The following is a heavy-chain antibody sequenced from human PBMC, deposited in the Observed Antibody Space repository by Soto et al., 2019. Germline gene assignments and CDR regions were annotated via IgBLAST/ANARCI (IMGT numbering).Heavy chain of an antibody. V-gene: IGHV3-33*01. CDR3: ARKPRDGYYYYDGMDV. J-gene: IGHJ6*02. CDR2: IWYDGSNK. CDR1: GFTFSSYG. Sequence: QVQLVESGGGVVQPGRSLRLSCAASGFTFSSYGMHWVRQAPGKGLEWVAVIWYDGSNKYYADSVKGRFTISRDNSKNTLYLQMNSLRAEDTAVYYCARKPRDGYYYYDGMDVWGQGTTVTVSS.